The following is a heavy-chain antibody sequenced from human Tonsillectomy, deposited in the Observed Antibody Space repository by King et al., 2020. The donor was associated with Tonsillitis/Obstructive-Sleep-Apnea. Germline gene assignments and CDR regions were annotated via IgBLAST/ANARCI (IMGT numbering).Heavy chain of an antibody. V-gene: IGHV5-51*01. CDR3: ARHQDPSGYSGYDLKYYYYYMDV. D-gene: IGHD5-12*01. CDR2: IYPGDSDT. J-gene: IGHJ6*03. CDR1: GYSFTSYW. Sequence: VKLVESGAEVKKPGESLKISCKGSGYSFTSYWIGWVRQMPGKGLEWMGIIYPGDSDTRYSPSFQGQVTISADKSISTAYLQWSSLTASDTAMYYSARHQDPSGYSGYDLKYYYYYMDVWGKGTTVTVSS.